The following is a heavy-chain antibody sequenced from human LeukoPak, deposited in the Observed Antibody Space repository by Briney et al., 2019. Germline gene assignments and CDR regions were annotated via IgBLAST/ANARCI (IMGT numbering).Heavy chain of an antibody. CDR3: AKDPSGGGYFDY. V-gene: IGHV3-23*01. J-gene: IGHJ4*02. Sequence: GGSLRLSGAASGFTFRSYAMSWVRQAPGKGLEWVSAISGSGGSTYYADSVKGRFTISRDNSKNTLYLQMNSLRAEDTAVYYCAKDPSGGGYFDYWGQGTLVTVSS. D-gene: IGHD6-19*01. CDR1: GFTFRSYA. CDR2: ISGSGGST.